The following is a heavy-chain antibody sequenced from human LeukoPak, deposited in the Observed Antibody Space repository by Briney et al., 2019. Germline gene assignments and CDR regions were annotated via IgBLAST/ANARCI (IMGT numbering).Heavy chain of an antibody. CDR3: ARGGGKLGYYYDSSGYYSPDY. V-gene: IGHV1-2*02. J-gene: IGHJ4*02. CDR2: INPNSGGT. CDR1: GYTFTGHY. Sequence: ASVKASCKASGYTFTGHYMHWVRQAPGQGLEWMGWINPNSGGTNYAQKFQGRVTMTRDTSISTAYMELSRLRSDDTAVYYCARGGGKLGYYYDSSGYYSPDYWGQGTLVTVSS. D-gene: IGHD3-22*01.